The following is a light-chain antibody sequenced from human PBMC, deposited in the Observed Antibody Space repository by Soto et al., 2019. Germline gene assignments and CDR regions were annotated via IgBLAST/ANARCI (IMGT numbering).Light chain of an antibody. J-gene: IGLJ1*01. CDR1: SSDVGNYNL. V-gene: IGLV2-23*01. Sequence: QSALTQPASVSGSPRQSIAISCTGTSSDVGNYNLVSWYQQHSGKAPKLMIYEGTKRPSGVSDRFSGSKSGNTASLTISGLQAEDEADYYCCSYASTGTYVFGTGTKVTVL. CDR2: EGT. CDR3: CSYASTGTYV.